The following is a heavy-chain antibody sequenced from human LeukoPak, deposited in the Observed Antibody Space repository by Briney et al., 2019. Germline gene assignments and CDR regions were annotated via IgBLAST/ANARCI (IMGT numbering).Heavy chain of an antibody. CDR3: AKDVTHNSESYGFDY. CDR1: GFTFSSYA. Sequence: GGSLRLSCAASGFTFSSYAMSWVRQAPGKGLEWVSAISGSGGSTYYADSVKGRFTISRDNSKNTLYLQMNSLRAEDTAVYYCAKDVTHNSESYGFDYWGQGTLVTVSS. J-gene: IGHJ4*02. V-gene: IGHV3-23*01. CDR2: ISGSGGST. D-gene: IGHD1-26*01.